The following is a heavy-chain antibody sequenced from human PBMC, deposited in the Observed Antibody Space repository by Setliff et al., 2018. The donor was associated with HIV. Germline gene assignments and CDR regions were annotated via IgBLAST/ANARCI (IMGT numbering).Heavy chain of an antibody. J-gene: IGHJ6*03. CDR2: ISHDGSDK. Sequence: GGSLRLSCAGAGFTFYSSAMHWVRQTRGKGLEWVATISHDGSDKNYADSVKGRFTFSRDNSKDTLTLQMNDLRAEDTGLYYCAKGTYYDPLTAYYLSDYYMDVWGQGTTVTAP. D-gene: IGHD3-9*01. CDR3: AKGTYYDPLTAYYLSDYYMDV. CDR1: GFTFYSSA. V-gene: IGHV3-30*04.